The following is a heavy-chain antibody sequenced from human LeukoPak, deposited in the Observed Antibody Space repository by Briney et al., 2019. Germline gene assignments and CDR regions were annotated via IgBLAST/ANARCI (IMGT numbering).Heavy chain of an antibody. J-gene: IGHJ4*02. Sequence: SETLTLTCTVSGGSISSSSYYWGWIRQPPGKGLEWIGSIYYSGSTYYNPSLKRRVTISVDTSKNQFSLKLSSVTAADTAVYYCARHRDSSGSQPHYYFDYWGQGTLVTVSS. CDR1: GGSISSSSYY. V-gene: IGHV4-39*01. CDR2: IYYSGST. CDR3: ARHRDSSGSQPHYYFDY. D-gene: IGHD3-22*01.